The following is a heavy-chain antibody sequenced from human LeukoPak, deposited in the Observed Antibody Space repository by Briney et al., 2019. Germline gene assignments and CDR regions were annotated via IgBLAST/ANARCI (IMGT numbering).Heavy chain of an antibody. CDR1: GFTFSSYE. CDR3: ARVNLLQSRSPGGYAFDI. D-gene: IGHD5-24*01. CDR2: ISSSGSTI. Sequence: GGSLRLSCAASGFTFSSYEMNWVRQAPGKGLEWVSYISSSGSTIYYADSVKGRFTISRDKAKNSLYLQMNSLRAEDTAVYYCARVNLLQSRSPGGYAFDIWGQGTMVTVSS. J-gene: IGHJ3*02. V-gene: IGHV3-48*03.